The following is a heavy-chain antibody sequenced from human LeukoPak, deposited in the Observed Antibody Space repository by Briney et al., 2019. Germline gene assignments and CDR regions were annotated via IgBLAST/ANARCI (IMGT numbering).Heavy chain of an antibody. J-gene: IGHJ4*02. Sequence: GASVKVSCKASGYTFTGYYMHLVRQAPGQGLEWMGWINPNSGGTNYAQKFQGRVTMTRDTSISTAYMELSRLRSDDTAVYYCARSSAVAAPYYFDYWGQGTLVTVSS. CDR1: GYTFTGYY. CDR2: INPNSGGT. D-gene: IGHD6-19*01. CDR3: ARSSAVAAPYYFDY. V-gene: IGHV1-2*02.